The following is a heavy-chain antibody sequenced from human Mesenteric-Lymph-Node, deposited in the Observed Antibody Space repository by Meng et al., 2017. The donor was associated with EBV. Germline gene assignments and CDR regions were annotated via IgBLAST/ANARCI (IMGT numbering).Heavy chain of an antibody. CDR1: GGSIISGGYS. D-gene: IGHD1-26*01. V-gene: IGHV4-30-2*01. Sequence: QRQRQESGSGLVRPPQTLSLTCAVSGGSIISGGYSWSWIRQAPGKGLEWIGFIYHSGTTYLNPSLRSRVNLSVDTSKNQFSLNLRSVSAADTAIYYCARSAGGDYFDYWGQGTLVTVSS. CDR3: ARSAGGDYFDY. CDR2: IYHSGTT. J-gene: IGHJ4*02.